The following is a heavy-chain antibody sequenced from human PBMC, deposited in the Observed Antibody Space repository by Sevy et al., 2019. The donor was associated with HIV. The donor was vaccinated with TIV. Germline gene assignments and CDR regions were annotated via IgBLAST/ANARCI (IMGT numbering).Heavy chain of an antibody. J-gene: IGHJ4*02. CDR1: GFTFSTFA. Sequence: GGSLRLSCAASGFTFSTFAMSWVRQAPGKGLEWVSTISGNNYNTYYADSVKGRFCISRDNSKSTMYLQMNSLRAEDTAVYYCAKLQIWPDFDYWGQGTLVTVSS. D-gene: IGHD5-18*01. CDR3: AKLQIWPDFDY. CDR2: ISGNNYNT. V-gene: IGHV3-23*01.